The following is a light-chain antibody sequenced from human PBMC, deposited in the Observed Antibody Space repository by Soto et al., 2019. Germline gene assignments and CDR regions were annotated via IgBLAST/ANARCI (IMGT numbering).Light chain of an antibody. CDR1: QSVSSNY. V-gene: IGKV3-20*01. CDR3: QQYGGSPRT. Sequence: ETVLTQSPGTLSLSPGGRATLSCRASQSVSSNYLAWYQQKPGQAPRLLIYDATSRATGIPDRFSGSGSGVEFTLTISRLEPEDFAVYYCQQYGGSPRTFGQGTKVEIK. CDR2: DAT. J-gene: IGKJ1*01.